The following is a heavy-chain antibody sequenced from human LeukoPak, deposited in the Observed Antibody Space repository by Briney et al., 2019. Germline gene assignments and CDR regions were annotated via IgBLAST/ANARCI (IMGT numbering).Heavy chain of an antibody. Sequence: GGSLRLSCAASGFTFSNYYMTWIRQAPGKGLEWVSYISPSGITTYYTDSVKGRFTISRDNAKNSLSLQINSLRVEDTAVYYCARAYTGSFSGTLEYWGRGTLVTVSS. V-gene: IGHV3-11*04. D-gene: IGHD1-26*01. J-gene: IGHJ4*02. CDR1: GFTFSNYY. CDR2: ISPSGITT. CDR3: ARAYTGSFSGTLEY.